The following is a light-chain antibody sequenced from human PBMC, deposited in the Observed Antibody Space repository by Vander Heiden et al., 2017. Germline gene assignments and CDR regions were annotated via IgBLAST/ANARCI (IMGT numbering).Light chain of an antibody. CDR2: EAN. V-gene: IGLV2-23*02. Sequence: QSAQTQPASVSGSPGQSITISCTGTSSDVGSYNLVSWYQQHPDKAPKLIIYEANKRPSGVSNRFSGSKSGNTASLTISGLQAEDEADYYCCSFAGRSTFEVFGAGTKVTVL. CDR3: CSFAGRSTFEV. CDR1: SSDVGSYNL. J-gene: IGLJ1*01.